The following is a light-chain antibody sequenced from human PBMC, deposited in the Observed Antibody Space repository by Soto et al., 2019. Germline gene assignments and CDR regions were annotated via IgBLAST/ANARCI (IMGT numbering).Light chain of an antibody. J-gene: IGLJ1*01. CDR2: DVS. CDR3: SSYRSSSKRV. Sequence: QSVLTQPASVSGSPGQSITISCTGTSSDVGGYNYVSWYQQHPGKAPKLMIYDVSNRPSGVSNRFSGSKSGNTASLTISGLQAEDEADYYCSSYRSSSKRVFGTGTQLTV. CDR1: SSDVGGYNY. V-gene: IGLV2-14*03.